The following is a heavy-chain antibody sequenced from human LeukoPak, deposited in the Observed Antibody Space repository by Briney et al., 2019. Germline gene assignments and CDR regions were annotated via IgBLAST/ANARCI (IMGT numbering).Heavy chain of an antibody. CDR3: AKGYSGSYRSYFDY. CDR2: VGGNGGST. CDR1: GFTFTTYA. V-gene: IGHV3-23*01. D-gene: IGHD1-26*01. Sequence: GSLRLSCAASGFTFTTYAMSWVRQAQGKGLEWVSTVGGNGGSTYYADSVKGRFTISRDNPKNTLYLQMNTLRAEDTALYYCAKGYSGSYRSYFDYWGQGSLVTVSS. J-gene: IGHJ4*02.